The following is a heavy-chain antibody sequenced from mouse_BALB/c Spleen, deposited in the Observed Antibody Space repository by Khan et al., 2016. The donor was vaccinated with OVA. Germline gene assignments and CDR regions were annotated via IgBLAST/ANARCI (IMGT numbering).Heavy chain of an antibody. CDR2: ISYSGNT. D-gene: IGHD1-1*01. CDR1: SYSITSDYA. CDR3: ARIYGGDFDY. Sequence: VQLKESGPGLVKPSQSLSLTCTVTSYSITSDYAWNWIRQFPGNKLEWMGYISYSGNTKYNPSLKSRISITRDTSKNQFFLQLNSVTPEDTATYYCARIYGGDFDYWGQGTTLTVSS. J-gene: IGHJ2*01. V-gene: IGHV3-2*02.